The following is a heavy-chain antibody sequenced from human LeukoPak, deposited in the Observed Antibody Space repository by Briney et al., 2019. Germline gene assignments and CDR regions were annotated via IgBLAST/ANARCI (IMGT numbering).Heavy chain of an antibody. CDR3: AKGRHDFWSGYQNFFDY. J-gene: IGHJ4*02. CDR2: ISGSGGST. CDR1: GFTFSTYT. D-gene: IGHD3-3*01. V-gene: IGHV3-23*01. Sequence: PGGSLRLSCAASGFTFSTYTMNWVRQAPGEGLEWVSAISGSGGSTYYADSVKGRFTISRDNSKNTLYLQMNSLRAEDTAVYYCAKGRHDFWSGYQNFFDYWGKGTLVTVSS.